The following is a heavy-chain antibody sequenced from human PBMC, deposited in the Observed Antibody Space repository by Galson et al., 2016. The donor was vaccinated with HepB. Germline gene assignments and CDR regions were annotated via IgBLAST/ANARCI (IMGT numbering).Heavy chain of an antibody. CDR1: GFTSSSYS. CDR2: ISSGSSYI. D-gene: IGHD1-26*01. J-gene: IGHJ3*02. CDR3: ARVRVGATFTDAFDI. Sequence: SLRLSCAASGFTSSSYSMNWVRQAPGKGLEWVSSISSGSSYIYYADSVKGRFTISRDNAKNSLYLQMNSLRAEDTAVYYCARVRVGATFTDAFDIWGQGTMVTVSS. V-gene: IGHV3-21*01.